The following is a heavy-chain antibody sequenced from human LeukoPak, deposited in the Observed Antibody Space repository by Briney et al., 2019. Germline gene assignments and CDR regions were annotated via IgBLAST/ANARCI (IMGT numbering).Heavy chain of an antibody. V-gene: IGHV1-8*03. CDR1: GYTFTSYD. Sequence: ASVKVSCKASGYTFTSYDINWVRQATGQGLEWMGWMNPNSGNTGYAQKFQGRVTITRNTSISTAYMELSSLRSEDTAVYYCARGSHCSSTSCSYADYYYYCMDVWGKGTTVTVSS. J-gene: IGHJ6*03. CDR2: MNPNSGNT. D-gene: IGHD2-2*01. CDR3: ARGSHCSSTSCSYADYYYYCMDV.